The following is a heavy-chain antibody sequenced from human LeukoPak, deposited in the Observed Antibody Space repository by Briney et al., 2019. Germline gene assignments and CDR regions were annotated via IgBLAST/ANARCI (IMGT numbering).Heavy chain of an antibody. Sequence: LEWVSYISSSGSTIYYADSVTGRFTISRDNAKNSLYLQMNSLRAEDTAVYYCARVWRWLGIWGQGTMVTVSS. D-gene: IGHD6-19*01. J-gene: IGHJ3*02. CDR2: ISSSGSTI. V-gene: IGHV3-11*01. CDR3: ARVWRWLGI.